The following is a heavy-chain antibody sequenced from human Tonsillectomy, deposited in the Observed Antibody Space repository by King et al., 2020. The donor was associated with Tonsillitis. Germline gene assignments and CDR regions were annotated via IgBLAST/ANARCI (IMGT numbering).Heavy chain of an antibody. CDR3: TAMDY. CDR1: GFTFSSYE. D-gene: IGHD2-2*01. V-gene: IGHV3-64D*06. J-gene: IGHJ4*02. CDR2: ISDNGGYT. Sequence: VQLVESGGGLVQPGGSLRLSCSASGFTFSSYEMHWVRQAPGKGLEYVSAISDNGGYTYYADSVKGRFTISRDNSKNTLYLQKSSLRPEDTALYYCTAMDYWGQGTLVTVSS.